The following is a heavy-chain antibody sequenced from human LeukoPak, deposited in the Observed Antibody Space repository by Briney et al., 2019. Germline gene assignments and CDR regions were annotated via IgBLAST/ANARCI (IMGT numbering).Heavy chain of an antibody. D-gene: IGHD1-14*01. J-gene: IGHJ6*03. Sequence: GGSLRLSCAASGFTFTSYEMNWVRQAPGKGLEWVSYISSSGSTTYYADSMKGRFTISRDNAKNSLYLQMNSLRAEDTAVYYCARSPAGADYYLDVWGKGTTVTISS. CDR1: GFTFTSYE. CDR3: ARSPAGADYYLDV. CDR2: ISSSGSTT. V-gene: IGHV3-48*03.